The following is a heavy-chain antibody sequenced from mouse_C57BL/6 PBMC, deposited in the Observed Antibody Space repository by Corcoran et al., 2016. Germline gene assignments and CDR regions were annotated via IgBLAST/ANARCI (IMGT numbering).Heavy chain of an antibody. J-gene: IGHJ2*01. D-gene: IGHD1-1*01. CDR2: INTYSGVP. CDR3: ARWDYYGSHYFDY. Sequence: QIQLVQSGPELKKPGETVKISCKASGYTFTTYGMSWVKQAPGKGLKWMGWINTYSGVPTYADDFKGRFAFSLETSASTAYLQINNLKNEDTATYFCARWDYYGSHYFDYWGQGTTLTVSS. V-gene: IGHV9-3*01. CDR1: GYTFTTYG.